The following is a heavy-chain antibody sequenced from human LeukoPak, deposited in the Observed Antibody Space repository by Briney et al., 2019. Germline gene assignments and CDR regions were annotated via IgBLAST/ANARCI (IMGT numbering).Heavy chain of an antibody. J-gene: IGHJ4*02. CDR1: GFTFSSYG. CDR3: ARNLVSSWVGAH. CDR2: ISGSGGST. V-gene: IGHV3-23*01. D-gene: IGHD3-16*01. Sequence: EESLRLSCAASGFTFSSYGMSWVRQAPGEGLEWVSAISGSGGSTYYADSVKGRFTISRDNSKNTLYLQMNSLRAEDTAVYYCARNLVSSWVGAHWGQGTLVTVSS.